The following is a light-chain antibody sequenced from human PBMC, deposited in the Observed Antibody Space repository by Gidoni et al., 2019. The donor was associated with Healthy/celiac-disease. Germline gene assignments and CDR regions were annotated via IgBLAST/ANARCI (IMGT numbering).Light chain of an antibody. CDR3: QVWDSSSDSV. J-gene: IGLJ2*01. CDR1: NIGSKS. CDR2: YDS. Sequence: SYVLTQPPSVSVAPGKTARITWGGNNIGSKSVHWYQQKPGQAPVLVIYYDSDRPSGIPERFSGSNSGNTATLTISRVEAGDEADYYCQVWDSSSDSVFGGGTKLTVL. V-gene: IGLV3-21*04.